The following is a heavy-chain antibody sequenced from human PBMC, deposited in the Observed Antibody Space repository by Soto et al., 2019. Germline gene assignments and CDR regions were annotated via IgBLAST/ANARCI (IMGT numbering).Heavy chain of an antibody. CDR2: INHSGST. CDR3: AFRRGYFYH. D-gene: IGHD3-10*01. J-gene: IGHJ4*02. CDR1: GGSFSGYY. V-gene: IGHV4-34*01. Sequence: QVQLQQWGAGLLKPSETLSLTCAVYGGSFSGYYWSWIRQPPGKGLEWIGEINHSGSTNYNPSLKSRGNITVDTSKNPFSLKLGSWTAADTAVYYCAFRRGYFYHRGQGTLVTVSS.